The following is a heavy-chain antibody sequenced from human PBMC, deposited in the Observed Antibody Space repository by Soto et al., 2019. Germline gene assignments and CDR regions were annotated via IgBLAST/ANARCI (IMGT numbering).Heavy chain of an antibody. CDR2: INPSGGIT. CDR3: ARDMHAGFTHYFDP. D-gene: IGHD1-26*01. Sequence: ASVKVSCKASGYTFTSYYMHWVLQAPGQGLEWMGIINPSGGITTYAQKFQSRVTISIDTSKNQLSLKMTSMTAADTAVYYCARDMHAGFTHYFDPWGQGTLVTVSS. J-gene: IGHJ5*02. V-gene: IGHV1-46*01. CDR1: GYTFTSYY.